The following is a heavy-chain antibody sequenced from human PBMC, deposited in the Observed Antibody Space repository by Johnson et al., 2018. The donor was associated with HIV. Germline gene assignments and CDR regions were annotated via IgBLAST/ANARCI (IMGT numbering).Heavy chain of an antibody. CDR3: ASGWGIVVSDAFDI. V-gene: IGHV3-30-3*01. CDR1: GFTFSSYA. CDR2: ISYDGSNK. D-gene: IGHD6-19*01. J-gene: IGHJ3*02. Sequence: QVQLVESGGGVVQPGRSLRLSCAASGFTFSSYAMHWVRQAPGKGLEWVPIISYDGSNKYYADSVTGRFTISRDNSKNSLYLQMNSLRAEDTAVYYCASGWGIVVSDAFDIWGQGTMVTVSS.